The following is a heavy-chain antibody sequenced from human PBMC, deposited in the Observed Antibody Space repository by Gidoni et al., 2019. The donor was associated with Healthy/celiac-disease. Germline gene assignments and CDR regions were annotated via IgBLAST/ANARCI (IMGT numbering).Heavy chain of an antibody. Sequence: QVQLVESGGGVVQPGRSLRLSCPASGFPVSSYGMHWVRQAPGKGLEVVAVISYDGSNKYYADSVKGRFTISRDNSKNTLYLPMNSLRAEDTAVYYCAKRGYCSSTSCYEPFDYWGQGTLVTVSS. CDR2: ISYDGSNK. V-gene: IGHV3-30*18. D-gene: IGHD2-2*01. J-gene: IGHJ4*02. CDR1: GFPVSSYG. CDR3: AKRGYCSSTSCYEPFDY.